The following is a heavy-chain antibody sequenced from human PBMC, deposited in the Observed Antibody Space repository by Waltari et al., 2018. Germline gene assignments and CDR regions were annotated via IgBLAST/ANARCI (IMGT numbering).Heavy chain of an antibody. CDR1: GGSISTYY. CDR3: ARGYSGNYGRFDY. D-gene: IGHD5-12*01. J-gene: IGHJ4*02. CDR2: IYYSGTT. V-gene: IGHV4-59*01. Sequence: QVQLQESGPGLVKPSETLSLTCTVSGGSISTYYWSWIRQPPGKGLEWIGYIYYSGTTNYNPSLKIRVTISVDTSKNHFSLKLSSVTAADTAVYYCARGYSGNYGRFDYWGQGTLVTVSS.